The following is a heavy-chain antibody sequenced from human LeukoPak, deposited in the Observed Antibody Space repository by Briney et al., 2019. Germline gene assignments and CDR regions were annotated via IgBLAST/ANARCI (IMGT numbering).Heavy chain of an antibody. D-gene: IGHD1-14*01. CDR2: INPSGGGT. V-gene: IGHV1-46*01. CDR1: GYTFTTYY. J-gene: IGHJ5*02. CDR3: ARGLGPPGKARWFDP. Sequence: ASVKVSCKASGYTFTTYYMHWVRQAPGQGLEWMGIINPSGGGTTYAQKFQGSVTMTRDTSTSTVYMDLSSLRSEDTAVYYCARGLGPPGKARWFDPWGLGTLVTVSS.